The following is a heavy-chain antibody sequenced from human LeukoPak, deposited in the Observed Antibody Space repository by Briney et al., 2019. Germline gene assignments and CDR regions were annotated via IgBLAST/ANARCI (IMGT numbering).Heavy chain of an antibody. Sequence: SETLSLICTVSGGSISSYYWSWIRQPPGKGLEWIGYIYSSGSTNYNPSLKSRVTISVDTSKNQFSLKLTSVTAADRAVYYCARNKGRYGSGRVHFDPWGQGTLVTVSS. CDR3: ARNKGRYGSGRVHFDP. J-gene: IGHJ5*02. CDR1: GGSISSYY. CDR2: IYSSGST. V-gene: IGHV4-59*01. D-gene: IGHD3-10*01.